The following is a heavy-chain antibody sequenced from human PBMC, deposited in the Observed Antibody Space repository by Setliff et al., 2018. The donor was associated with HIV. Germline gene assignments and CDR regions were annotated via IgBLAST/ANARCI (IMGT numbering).Heavy chain of an antibody. Sequence: GGSLRLSCAASGFTFSSYAMSWVRQAPGKGLEWVSAISGSGGSTYYADSVKGRFTISRDNSKNTPYLQMNSLRAEDTAVYYCARGGGGYDSSGNDAFDIWGQGTMVTVSS. CDR3: ARGGGGYDSSGNDAFDI. CDR2: ISGSGGST. V-gene: IGHV3-23*01. J-gene: IGHJ3*02. D-gene: IGHD3-22*01. CDR1: GFTFSSYA.